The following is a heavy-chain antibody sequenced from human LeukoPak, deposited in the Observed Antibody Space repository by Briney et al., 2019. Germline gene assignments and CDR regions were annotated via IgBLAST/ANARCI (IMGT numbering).Heavy chain of an antibody. CDR3: ARDQFPNNWGLEIGY. CDR1: GFTLSSYI. D-gene: IGHD7-27*01. Sequence: PGGSLRLSCAASGFTLSSYIMNWVRQAPGKGLEWVSSISSSSSNTYYADSVKGRFTISRDNAKNSLYLQMNSLRAEDTAVYYCARDQFPNNWGLEIGYWGQGTLVTVSS. V-gene: IGHV3-21*01. CDR2: ISSSSSNT. J-gene: IGHJ4*02.